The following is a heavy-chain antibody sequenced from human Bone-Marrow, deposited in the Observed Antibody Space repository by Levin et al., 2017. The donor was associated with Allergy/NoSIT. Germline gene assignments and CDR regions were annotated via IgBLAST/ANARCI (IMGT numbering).Heavy chain of an antibody. CDR2: IYSDGST. J-gene: IGHJ4*02. V-gene: IGHV3-66*01. CDR1: GFTVSNNY. CDR3: ARNSGSCNSCGY. Sequence: ASVKVSCAASGFTVSNNYMSWVRQAPGKGLEWVSLIYSDGSTRFADSVKGRFTISRDNSKNTLYLQMNSLRAEDTAVYYCARNSGSCNSCGYWGQGTLVTVSS. D-gene: IGHD2-21*01.